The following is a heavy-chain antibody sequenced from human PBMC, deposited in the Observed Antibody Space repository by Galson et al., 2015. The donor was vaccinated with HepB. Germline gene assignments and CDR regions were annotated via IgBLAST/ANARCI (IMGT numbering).Heavy chain of an antibody. Sequence: SLRLSCAASGFTFSSYSMNWVRQAPGKGLEWVSSISSSSSYIYYADSVKGRFTISRDNAKNSLYLQMNSLRAEDTAVYYCARAPGIAVAGTPDYWGQGTLVTVSS. CDR2: ISSSSSYI. J-gene: IGHJ4*02. CDR1: GFTFSSYS. D-gene: IGHD6-19*01. CDR3: ARAPGIAVAGTPDY. V-gene: IGHV3-21*01.